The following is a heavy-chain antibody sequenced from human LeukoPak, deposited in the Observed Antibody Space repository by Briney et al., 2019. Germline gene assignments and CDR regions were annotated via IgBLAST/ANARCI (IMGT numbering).Heavy chain of an antibody. Sequence: GGSLRLSCAASGFTFSSYAMHWVRQAPGKGLEWVAVISYDGSNKYYADSVKGRFTISRDNSKNTLYVQMNSLRAEDTAVYYCAREAPSPYYYYGMDVWGQGTTVTVSS. J-gene: IGHJ6*02. CDR1: GFTFSSYA. CDR3: AREAPSPYYYYGMDV. V-gene: IGHV3-30-3*01. CDR2: ISYDGSNK.